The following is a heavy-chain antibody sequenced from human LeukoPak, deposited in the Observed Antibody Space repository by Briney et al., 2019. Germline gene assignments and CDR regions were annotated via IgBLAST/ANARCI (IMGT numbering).Heavy chain of an antibody. J-gene: IGHJ3*02. D-gene: IGHD5-12*01. Sequence: ASVKVSCKASGYTFTTYDINWVRQATGQGLEWMGWMNPNSGNTGYTQKFQGRVTMTRNTSISTAYMELSSLRSEDTAVYYCARDSEQRSGYGLKFDIWGQGTMVTVSS. CDR3: ARDSEQRSGYGLKFDI. V-gene: IGHV1-8*01. CDR1: GYTFTTYD. CDR2: MNPNSGNT.